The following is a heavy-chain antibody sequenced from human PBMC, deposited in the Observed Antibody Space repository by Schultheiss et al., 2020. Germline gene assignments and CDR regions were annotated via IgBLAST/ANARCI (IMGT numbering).Heavy chain of an antibody. CDR1: GFTFDDYA. Sequence: GGSLRLSCAASGFTFDDYAMHWVRQAPGKGLEWVSGISWNSGSIGYADSVKGRFTISRDNAKNSLYLQMNSLRAEDTAVYYCQGPSWNDALSYFDYWGQGTLVTVSS. V-gene: IGHV3-9*01. J-gene: IGHJ4*02. CDR3: QGPSWNDALSYFDY. CDR2: ISWNSGSI. D-gene: IGHD1-1*01.